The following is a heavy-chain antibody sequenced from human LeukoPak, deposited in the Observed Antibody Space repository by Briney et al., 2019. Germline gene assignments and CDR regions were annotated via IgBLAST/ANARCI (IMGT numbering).Heavy chain of an antibody. Sequence: PSETLSLTCTVSGGSISGYYWGWIRQPPGKGLEWIGSIYHSGSTYYNPSLKSRVTISVDTSKNQFSLKLSSVTAADTAVYYCARDLGSGWYGDYWGQGTLVTVSS. CDR1: GGSISGYY. CDR2: IYHSGST. V-gene: IGHV4-38-2*02. J-gene: IGHJ4*02. CDR3: ARDLGSGWYGDY. D-gene: IGHD6-19*01.